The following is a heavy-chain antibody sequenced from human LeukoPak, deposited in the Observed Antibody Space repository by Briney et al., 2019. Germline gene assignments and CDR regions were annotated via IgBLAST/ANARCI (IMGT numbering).Heavy chain of an antibody. CDR1: GGSFSGYY. CDR2: IYYSGST. J-gene: IGHJ4*02. D-gene: IGHD2-8*01. V-gene: IGHV4-59*01. CDR3: ARGGVMYDY. Sequence: SETLSLTCAVYGGSFSGYYWSWIRQPPGKGLEWIGYIYYSGSTNYNPSLKSRVTISADTSKNQFSLKVSSVTAADTAVYYCARGGVMYDYWGQGTLVTVSS.